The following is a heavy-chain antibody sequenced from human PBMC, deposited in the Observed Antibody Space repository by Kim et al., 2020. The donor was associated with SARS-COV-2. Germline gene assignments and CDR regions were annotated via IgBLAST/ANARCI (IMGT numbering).Heavy chain of an antibody. J-gene: IGHJ4*02. CDR2: ISGSGSTI. CDR1: GFTFSNYN. V-gene: IGHV3-48*04. CDR3: ASRGESYGLL. D-gene: IGHD5-18*01. Sequence: GGSLRLSCAASGFTFSNYNMNWVRQAPGKGLEWVSYISGSGSTIKYADSVKGRFTISRDNAKNSLYLQMNRLRAEDTAAYYCASRGESYGLLWGQGTLVTVSS.